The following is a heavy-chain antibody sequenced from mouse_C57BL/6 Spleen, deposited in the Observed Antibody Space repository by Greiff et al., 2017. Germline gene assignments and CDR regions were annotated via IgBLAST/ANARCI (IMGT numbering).Heavy chain of an antibody. Sequence: VQLQQSGPELVKPGASVKISCKASGYAFSSSWMNWVKQRPGKGLEWIGRIYPGDGDTNYNGKFKGKATLTADKSSSTAYMQLSSLTSEDSAVYFCARGAEEFAYWGQGTLVTVSA. CDR3: ARGAEEFAY. CDR2: IYPGDGDT. J-gene: IGHJ3*01. V-gene: IGHV1-82*01. CDR1: GYAFSSSW.